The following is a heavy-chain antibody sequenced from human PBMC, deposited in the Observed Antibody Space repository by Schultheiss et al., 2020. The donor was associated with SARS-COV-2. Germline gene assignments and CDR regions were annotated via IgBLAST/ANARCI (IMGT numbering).Heavy chain of an antibody. V-gene: IGHV3-30*07. CDR2: ISYDGSNK. Sequence: GGSLRLSCAASGFTFSDYYMSWIRQAPGKGLEWVAVISYDGSNKYYADSVKGRFTISRDNAKNSLYLQMNSLRAEDTAVYYCARGLSSHPVWGQGTLVTVSS. CDR3: ARGLSSHPV. J-gene: IGHJ4*02. CDR1: GFTFSDYY.